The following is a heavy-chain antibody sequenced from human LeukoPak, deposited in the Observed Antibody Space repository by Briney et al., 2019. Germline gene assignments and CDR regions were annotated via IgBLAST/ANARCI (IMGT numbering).Heavy chain of an antibody. V-gene: IGHV4-39*07. CDR3: ARDSGYWVY. J-gene: IGHJ4*02. CDR2: IYSTGST. D-gene: IGHD3-22*01. CDR1: GDSITSGIDY. Sequence: SETLSLTCTVSGDSITSGIDYWGWIRQTPGKGLECIGNIYSTGSTSFNPSLRSRITMSVDTSKNQFSLKVNSVTAADTAVYFCARDSGYWVYWGQGTLVTVSS.